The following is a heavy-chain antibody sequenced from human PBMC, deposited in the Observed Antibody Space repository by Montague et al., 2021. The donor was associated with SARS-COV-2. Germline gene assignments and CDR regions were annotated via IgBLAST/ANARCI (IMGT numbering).Heavy chain of an antibody. CDR1: GFIFSSYE. V-gene: IGHV3-48*03. CDR3: ARDRDWDDWCGMDV. Sequence: SLRLSCAAPGFIFSSYEMNRVRQAPVKGLEWISYISSSGGGSTKXYTXSVKGRFTISRDNAKNSLYLQMNSLRVEDTAIYYCARDRDWDDWCGMDVWGQGTTVTVSS. J-gene: IGHJ6*02. D-gene: IGHD2-21*01. CDR2: ISSSGGGSTK.